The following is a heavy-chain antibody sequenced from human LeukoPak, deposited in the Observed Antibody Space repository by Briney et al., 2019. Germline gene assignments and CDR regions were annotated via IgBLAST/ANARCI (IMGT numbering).Heavy chain of an antibody. CDR3: ASTPPVVGTTSDY. V-gene: IGHV4-39*01. CDR1: GGSISSSSYY. Sequence: PSETLSLTCTVSGGSISSSSYYWGWIRQPPGKGLEWIGSIYYSGSTYYNPSLKSRVTISVDTSKNQFSLKLSSVTAADTAVYYCASTPPVVGTTSDYWGQGTLVTVSS. D-gene: IGHD6-19*01. CDR2: IYYSGST. J-gene: IGHJ4*02.